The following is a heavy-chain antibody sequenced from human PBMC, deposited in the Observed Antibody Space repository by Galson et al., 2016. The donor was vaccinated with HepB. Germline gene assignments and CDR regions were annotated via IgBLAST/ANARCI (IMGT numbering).Heavy chain of an antibody. CDR1: GFTFNSYVMSWVRSYT. CDR3: AKSRSSWYGPNGMDV. CDR2: MSGSGGGT. V-gene: IGHV3-23*01. J-gene: IGHJ6*02. Sequence: SLRLSCAASGFTFNSYVMSWVRSYTMSWVRQAPGKGLEWVSAMSGSGGGTYYADSVKGRFTISRDDSKNTLYLQMNTLRVEDTAVYYCAKSRSSWYGPNGMDVWGQGTTVTVSS. D-gene: IGHD6-13*01.